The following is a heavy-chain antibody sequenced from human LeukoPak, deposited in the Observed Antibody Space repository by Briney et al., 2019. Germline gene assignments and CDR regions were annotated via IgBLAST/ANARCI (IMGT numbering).Heavy chain of an antibody. V-gene: IGHV4-59*08. J-gene: IGHJ5*02. D-gene: IGHD6-13*01. CDR2: IYYSGST. CDR1: GGSISSCY. Sequence: SETLSLTCTVSGGSISSCYWSWIRQPPGKGLEWIGYIYYSGSTNYNPSLKSRVTISVDTSKNQFSLKLSSVTAADTAVYYCARSQYSSSWYVAWFDPWGQGTLVTVSS. CDR3: ARSQYSSSWYVAWFDP.